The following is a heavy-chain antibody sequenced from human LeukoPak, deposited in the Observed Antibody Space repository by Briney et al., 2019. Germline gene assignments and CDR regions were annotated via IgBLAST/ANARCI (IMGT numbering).Heavy chain of an antibody. CDR1: GYTFTSYG. CDR2: ISVYNGNT. J-gene: IGHJ5*02. D-gene: IGHD6-13*01. Sequence: GASVKVSCKAPGYTFTSYGITWVRQAPGQGLEWMGWISVYNGNTNSAQKLQGRVTMTTDTSTSTAYMELRSLRSDDTAVYYCARVVGPAAAGAYNWFDPWGQGTLVTVSS. V-gene: IGHV1-18*01. CDR3: ARVVGPAAAGAYNWFDP.